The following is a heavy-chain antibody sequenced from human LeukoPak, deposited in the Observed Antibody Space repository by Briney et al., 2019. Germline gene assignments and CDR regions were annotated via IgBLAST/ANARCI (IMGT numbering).Heavy chain of an antibody. D-gene: IGHD5-12*01. J-gene: IGHJ4*02. CDR2: ITWNSENI. Sequence: QAEGSLRLSCAASGFTFNDYAMHWVRQAPGKGLEWVSGITWNSENIFYADSVKGRFTISRDNAKNSLYLQMNSLRAEDMAFYYCAKSSGGYDYYFDYWGQGTLVTVSS. CDR3: AKSSGGYDYYFDY. CDR1: GFTFNDYA. V-gene: IGHV3-9*03.